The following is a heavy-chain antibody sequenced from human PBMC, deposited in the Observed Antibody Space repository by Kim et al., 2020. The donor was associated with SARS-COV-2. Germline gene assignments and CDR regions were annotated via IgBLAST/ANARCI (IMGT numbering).Heavy chain of an antibody. CDR3: AKDLTPYDLADYGMDV. CDR2: ISYDGSNK. CDR1: GFTFSSYG. V-gene: IGHV3-30*18. D-gene: IGHD3-3*01. J-gene: IGHJ6*02. Sequence: GGSLRLSCAASGFTFSSYGMHWVRQAPGKGLEWVAVISYDGSNKYYADSVKGRFTISRDNSKNKLYLQMNSLRAEDTAVYYCAKDLTPYDLADYGMDVWGQGTTVTVSS.